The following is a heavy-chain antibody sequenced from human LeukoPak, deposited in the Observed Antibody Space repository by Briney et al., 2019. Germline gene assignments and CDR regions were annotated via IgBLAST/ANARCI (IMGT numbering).Heavy chain of an antibody. CDR2: INHSGST. D-gene: IGHD3-16*02. J-gene: IGHJ4*02. V-gene: IGHV4-34*01. CDR3: ARSWGDVWGSYRPFDY. CDR1: GFTFSSYS. Sequence: PGGSLRLSCAASGFTFSSYSMNWVRQPPGKGLEWIGEINHSGSTNYNPSLKSRVTISVDTSKNQFSLKLSSVTAADTAVYYCARSWGDVWGSYRPFDYWGQGTLVTVSS.